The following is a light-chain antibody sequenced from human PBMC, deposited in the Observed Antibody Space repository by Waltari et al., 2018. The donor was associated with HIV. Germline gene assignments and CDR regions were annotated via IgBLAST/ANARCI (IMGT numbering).Light chain of an antibody. CDR3: QQSYSTLFT. CDR2: SAS. Sequence: DIQMTQSPYSLSASVGDRVTITCRASQNISSYLNWYQQKPGKAPKLLIYSASSLQSGVPARFSGSGSGTDFTFTISSLQPEDVATYYCQQSYSTLFTFGPGTKVDIK. CDR1: QNISSY. J-gene: IGKJ3*01. V-gene: IGKV1-39*01.